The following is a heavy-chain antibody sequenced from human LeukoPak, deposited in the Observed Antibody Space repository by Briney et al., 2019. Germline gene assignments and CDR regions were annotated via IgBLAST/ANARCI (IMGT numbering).Heavy chain of an antibody. CDR1: GGSISSGDYY. Sequence: SETLSLTCTVSGGSISSGDYYWRWLRQPPGKGLEWVGYIYYSGSTYYNPSLKSRATISVDTSKNQFSLKLSSVTAADTAVYYCARERKETEDSSGYYYYFDYWGQGSLVTVSP. J-gene: IGHJ4*02. D-gene: IGHD3-22*01. CDR2: IYYSGST. CDR3: ARERKETEDSSGYYYYFDY. V-gene: IGHV4-30-4*01.